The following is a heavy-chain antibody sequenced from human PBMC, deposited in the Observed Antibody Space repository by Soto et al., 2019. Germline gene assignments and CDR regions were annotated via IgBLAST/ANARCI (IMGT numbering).Heavy chain of an antibody. CDR2: TSSSSSYI. CDR3: ARVVSIVVVPAAFYGMDV. CDR1: GFTFSRFA. V-gene: IGHV3-21*01. D-gene: IGHD2-2*01. Sequence: GGSLSLSCAGSGFTFSRFAMSWVRQAPGKGLEWVSSTSSSSSYIYYADSVKGRFTISRDNAKNSLYLQMNSLRAEDTAVYYCARVVSIVVVPAAFYGMDVWGQGTTVTVSS. J-gene: IGHJ6*02.